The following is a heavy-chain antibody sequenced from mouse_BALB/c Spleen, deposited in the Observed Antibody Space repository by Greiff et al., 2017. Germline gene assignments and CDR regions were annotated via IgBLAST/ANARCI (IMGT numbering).Heavy chain of an antibody. D-gene: IGHD1-1*01. CDR2: ISTYYGDA. Sequence: VQLQQSGAELVRPGVSVKISCKGSGYTFTDYAMHWVKQSHAKSLEWIGVISTYYGDASYNQKFKGKATMTVDKSSSTAYMELARLTSEDSAIYYCARKGDYYGSSYDWYFDVWGAGTTVSVSS. J-gene: IGHJ1*01. V-gene: IGHV1S137*01. CDR3: ARKGDYYGSSYDWYFDV. CDR1: GYTFTDYA.